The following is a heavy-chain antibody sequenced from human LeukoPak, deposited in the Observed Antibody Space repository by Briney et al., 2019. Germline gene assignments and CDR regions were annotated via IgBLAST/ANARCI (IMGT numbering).Heavy chain of an antibody. CDR3: SKDKIDGPTNLDY. CDR1: GFTFSSCW. CDR2: IKQDESEK. Sequence: GGSLRLSCAASGFTFSSCWMSWVRQAPGKGLEWVANIKQDESEKYYVDSVKGRFTIPRNNPNNPPYPQINSLKTEDTAVYYCSKDKIDGPTNLDYWGQGILVTVSS. J-gene: IGHJ4*02. V-gene: IGHV3-7*03. D-gene: IGHD5-24*01.